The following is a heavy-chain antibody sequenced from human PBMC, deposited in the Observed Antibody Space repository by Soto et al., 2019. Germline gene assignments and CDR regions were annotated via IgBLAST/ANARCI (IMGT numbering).Heavy chain of an antibody. CDR3: ARSALSYCSSTSCYAGYYFDY. CDR2: INPSGGST. Sequence: ASVKVSCKPSGYTFTSYAMHWVRQAPGQGLEWMGIINPSGGSTSYAQKFQGRVTMTRDTSTSTVYIELSSLRSEDTAVYYCARSALSYCSSTSCYAGYYFDYWGQGTLVTVSS. V-gene: IGHV1-46*03. D-gene: IGHD2-2*01. CDR1: GYTFTSYA. J-gene: IGHJ4*02.